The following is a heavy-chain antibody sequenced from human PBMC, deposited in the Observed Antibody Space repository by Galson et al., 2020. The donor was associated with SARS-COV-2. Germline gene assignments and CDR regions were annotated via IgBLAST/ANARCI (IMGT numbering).Heavy chain of an antibody. V-gene: IGHV4-61*01. CDR3: ARGRQAKFDY. D-gene: IGHD1-1*01. J-gene: IGHJ4*02. CDR1: GGSVSSGNYY. Sequence: SETLSLTCPVSGGSVSSGNYYWSWIRQPPGKGLEWIAYIYFSGSANYNPSLKSRVTISVDTSQNQFSLSLNSVTAADTAVYYCARGRQAKFDYWGQGTPVTVSP. CDR2: IYFSGSA.